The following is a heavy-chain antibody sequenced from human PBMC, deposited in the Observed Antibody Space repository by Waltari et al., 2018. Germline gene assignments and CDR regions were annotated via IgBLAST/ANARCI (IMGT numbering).Heavy chain of an antibody. D-gene: IGHD3-3*01. CDR1: GSSFAGYY. V-gene: IGHV1-46*04. J-gene: IGHJ3*02. CDR2: SNPDGDTT. Sequence: QVQLVQSGAEVMKPGASVKVSCKASGSSFAGYYMHWVRQAPGQGLEWMGISNPDGDTTIYAQRLKGRITMTRDTSTSTVYMELRSLRSEDTAVYYCARGHIGRRHDSFNMWGQGTMVTVSS. CDR3: ARGHIGRRHDSFNM.